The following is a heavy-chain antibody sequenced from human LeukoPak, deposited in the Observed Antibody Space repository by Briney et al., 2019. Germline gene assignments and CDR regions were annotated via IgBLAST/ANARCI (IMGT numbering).Heavy chain of an antibody. CDR2: INHSGGT. V-gene: IGHV4-34*01. CDR3: ARAPGHYYDSSGYC. Sequence: SETLSLTCAVYGGSFSGYYWSWIRQPPGKGLEWIGEINHSGGTNYNPSLKSRVTISVDTSKNQFSLKLSSVTAADTAVYYCARAPGHYYDSSGYCWGQGTLVTVSS. J-gene: IGHJ4*02. D-gene: IGHD3-22*01. CDR1: GGSFSGYY.